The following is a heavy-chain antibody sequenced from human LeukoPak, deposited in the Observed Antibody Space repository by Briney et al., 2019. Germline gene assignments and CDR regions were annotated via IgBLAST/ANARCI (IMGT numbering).Heavy chain of an antibody. CDR2: ISVYNGNT. CDR1: GYTFTNYG. V-gene: IGHV1-18*01. D-gene: IGHD5-18*01. J-gene: IGHJ6*03. CDR3: ARSTLQLWSPYYYMDV. Sequence: ASVKVSCKASGYTFTNYGISWVRQAPGQGLEWMGWISVYNGNTNYAQKFQGRDTMTTDTSTNTAYMELRSLRSDDTAMYYCARSTLQLWSPYYYMDVWGKGTTVTVSS.